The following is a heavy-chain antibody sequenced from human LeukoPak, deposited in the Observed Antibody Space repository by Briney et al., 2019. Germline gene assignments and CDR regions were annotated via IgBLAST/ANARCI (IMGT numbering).Heavy chain of an antibody. CDR3: ASSPGGTGVQFDY. D-gene: IGHD3/OR15-3a*01. CDR2: ISYDGSNK. Sequence: GGSLRLSCAASGFTFSSYAMHWVRQAPGKGLEWVAVISYDGSNKYYADSVKGRFTISRDNSKNTLYLQMNSLRAEDTAVYYCASSPGGTGVQFDYWGQGTLVTVSS. J-gene: IGHJ4*02. CDR1: GFTFSSYA. V-gene: IGHV3-30-3*01.